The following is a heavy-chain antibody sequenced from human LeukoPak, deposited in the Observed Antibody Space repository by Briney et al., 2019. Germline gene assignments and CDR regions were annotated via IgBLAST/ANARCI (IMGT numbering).Heavy chain of an antibody. CDR1: GYTLTELS. CDR2: FDPEDGET. V-gene: IGHV1-24*01. J-gene: IGHJ5*02. Sequence: GASVKVSCKVSGYTLTELSMHWVRQAPGKGLEWMGGFDPEDGETIYAQKFQGRVTITADESANIAYMELSSLRSEDTAVYYCARGPFPPAATVATNNWFDPWGQGTLVTVSS. D-gene: IGHD6-13*01. CDR3: ARGPFPPAATVATNNWFDP.